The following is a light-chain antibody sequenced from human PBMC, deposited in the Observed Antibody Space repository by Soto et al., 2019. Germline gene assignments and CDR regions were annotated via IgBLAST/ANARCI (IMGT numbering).Light chain of an antibody. CDR3: QQYGISPRT. J-gene: IGKJ4*01. Sequence: EIVLTQSPGTLSLSPGERATLSCRASQSVSSNYLAWSQQKPGQAPRLLIYGASRRATGIPDRLSGSGSGTDLTVTIIRLEPEDFAVYYCQQYGISPRTFGRGTQVQIK. CDR1: QSVSSNY. V-gene: IGKV3-20*01. CDR2: GAS.